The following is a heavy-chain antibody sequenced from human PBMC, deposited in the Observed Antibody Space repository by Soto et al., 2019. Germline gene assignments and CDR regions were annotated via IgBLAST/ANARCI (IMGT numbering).Heavy chain of an antibody. CDR3: ARDPRLPAATEYYFDY. Sequence: SQTLSLTCVISGDSVSSNSAAWNLIRQSPSRGLEWLGRTYYRSKWYNDYAVSVKSRITINPDTSKNQFSLQLNSVTPEDTAVYYCARDPRLPAATEYYFDYWGQGTLVTVSS. V-gene: IGHV6-1*01. CDR1: GDSVSSNSAA. D-gene: IGHD2-2*01. CDR2: TYYRSKWYN. J-gene: IGHJ4*02.